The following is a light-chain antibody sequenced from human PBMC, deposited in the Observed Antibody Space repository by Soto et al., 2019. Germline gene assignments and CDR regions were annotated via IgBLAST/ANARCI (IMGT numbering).Light chain of an antibody. CDR1: QDISNY. CDR2: GAS. CDR3: QKHNSAPL. V-gene: IGKV1-27*01. Sequence: DIQMTQSPSSLSASVGNRVIITCRASQDISNYLAWYQQKPGKVPKLLIYGASTLQSGVPSRFSDSGSGTDFTLTISSLQPEDVASYYCQKHNSAPLFGGGTKVEIK. J-gene: IGKJ4*01.